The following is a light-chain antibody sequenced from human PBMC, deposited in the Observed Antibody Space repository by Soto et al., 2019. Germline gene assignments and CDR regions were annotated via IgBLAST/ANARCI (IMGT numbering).Light chain of an antibody. CDR2: HAS. CDR1: QSVNTF. Sequence: SPATLSLSPGERATLSCRANQSVNTFVAWYQQRPGQAPRLLISHASDRATGIPARFSGSGSGTDFTLTISSLEPEDFAVYYCQQRSKWPITFGQGTRLEIK. CDR3: QQRSKWPIT. J-gene: IGKJ5*01. V-gene: IGKV3-11*01.